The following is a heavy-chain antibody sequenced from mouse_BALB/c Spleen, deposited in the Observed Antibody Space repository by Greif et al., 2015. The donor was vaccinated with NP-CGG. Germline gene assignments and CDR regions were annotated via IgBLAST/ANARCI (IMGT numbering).Heavy chain of an antibody. J-gene: IGHJ3*01. CDR1: GYTFTDYN. CDR3: ARDRYDEAWFAY. V-gene: IGHV1S29*02. CDR2: IYPYNGGT. Sequence: EVKLMESGPELVKPGASVKISCKASGYTFTDYNMHWVKQSHGKSLEWIGYIYPYNGGTGYNQKFKSKATLTVDNSSSTAYMELRSLTSEDSAVYYCARDRYDEAWFAYWGQGTLVTVSA. D-gene: IGHD2-14*01.